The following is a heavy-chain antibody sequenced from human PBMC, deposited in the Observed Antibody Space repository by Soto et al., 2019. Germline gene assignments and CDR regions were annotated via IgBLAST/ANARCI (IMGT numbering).Heavy chain of an antibody. V-gene: IGHV3-33*08. J-gene: IGHJ4*02. Sequence: SLRLSCAASGFTFSSYGMHWVRQAPGKGLEWVAVIWYDGSNKYYADSVKGRFTISRDNSKSTLYLQMNSLRAEDTAVYYCARDVLEYCSGGSCYFGDYWGQGTLVTVSS. CDR1: GFTFSSYG. CDR3: ARDVLEYCSGGSCYFGDY. CDR2: IWYDGSNK. D-gene: IGHD2-15*01.